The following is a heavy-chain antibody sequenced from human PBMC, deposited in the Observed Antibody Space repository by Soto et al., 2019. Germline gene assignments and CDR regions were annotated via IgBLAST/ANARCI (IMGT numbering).Heavy chain of an antibody. V-gene: IGHV1-69*13. D-gene: IGHD6-13*01. CDR1: GGTFSSYA. CDR2: IIPIFGTA. CDR3: ARSGANIAAAVTYNWFDP. Sequence: SVKVSCKASGGTFSSYAISWVRQAPGQGLEWMGGIIPIFGTANYAQKFQGRVMITADESTSTAYMELSSLRSEDTAVYYCARSGANIAAAVTYNWFDPWGQGTLVTVSS. J-gene: IGHJ5*02.